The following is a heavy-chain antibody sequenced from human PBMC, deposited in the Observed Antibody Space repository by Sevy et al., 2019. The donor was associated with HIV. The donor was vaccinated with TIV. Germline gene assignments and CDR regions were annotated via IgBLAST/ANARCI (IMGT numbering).Heavy chain of an antibody. CDR2: ISYDGSNK. CDR3: AKGSNLVRGANRGYYFDY. Sequence: GGSLRLSCAASGFTFSSYGMHWVRQAPGKGLEWVALISYDGSNKYYADSVKGRFTIYRDNSKNTLYLQMNSLSAEDTAVYYCAKGSNLVRGANRGYYFDYWGQGTLVTVSS. V-gene: IGHV3-30*18. D-gene: IGHD3-10*01. J-gene: IGHJ4*02. CDR1: GFTFSSYG.